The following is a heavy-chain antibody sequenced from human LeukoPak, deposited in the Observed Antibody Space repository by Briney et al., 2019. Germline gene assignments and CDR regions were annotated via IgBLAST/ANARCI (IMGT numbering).Heavy chain of an antibody. CDR1: GIAVIGNY. CDR2: ISINTDT. D-gene: IGHD1-26*01. CDR3: AIAQSWDELFDY. Sequence: PGGSLTISCAASGIAVIGNYMSWVRQPPGKGLEWVSFISINTDTFYADSVRGRFTISRDSSKNTLFLQMNSLRDEDSAVYYCAIAQSWDELFDYWGEGTLVTVSS. V-gene: IGHV3-53*01. J-gene: IGHJ4*02.